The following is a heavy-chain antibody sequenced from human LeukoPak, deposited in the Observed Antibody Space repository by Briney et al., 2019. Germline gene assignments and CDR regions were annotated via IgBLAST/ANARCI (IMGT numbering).Heavy chain of an antibody. V-gene: IGHV4-59*12. CDR1: GGSISPYY. CDR3: AGSSGIAAAGLLGYYYGMDV. D-gene: IGHD6-13*01. CDR2: IFYRGST. J-gene: IGHJ6*02. Sequence: SETLSLTCTVSGGSISPYYWSWMRQPPGTGLEWIGNIFYRGSTNCNASLQSRVSISVDTSKNQFSLKLSSVTAADTAVYYCAGSSGIAAAGLLGYYYGMDVWGQGTTVTVSS.